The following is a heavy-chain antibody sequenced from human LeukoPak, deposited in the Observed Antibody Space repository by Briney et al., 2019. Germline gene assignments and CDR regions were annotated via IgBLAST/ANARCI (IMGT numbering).Heavy chain of an antibody. J-gene: IGHJ6*03. CDR3: ARGFEYSTSSRLGYYYFYMDV. CDR1: GGSISSSSYY. CDR2: IYYSGST. Sequence: SETLSLTCTVSGGSISSSSYYWSWIRQPPGKGLEWIGYIYYSGSTNYNPSLKSRVTISVDTSKNQFSLKLSSVTAADTAVFYCARGFEYSTSSRLGYYYFYMDVWGIGTTVTVSS. V-gene: IGHV4-61*01. D-gene: IGHD6-6*01.